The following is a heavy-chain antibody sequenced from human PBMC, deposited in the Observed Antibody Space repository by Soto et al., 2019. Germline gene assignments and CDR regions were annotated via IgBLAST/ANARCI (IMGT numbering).Heavy chain of an antibody. CDR2: ISGSGGST. CDR1: GFTFSSYA. Sequence: EVQLLESGGGLVQPGGSLRLSCAASGFTFSSYAMSWVRQAPGKVLEWVSGISGSGGSTYYADSVKGRFTISRDNSKNTMYLQMNSLRAEDTAVYYCAKGDIAAAETGIDYWGQGMLVTVSS. V-gene: IGHV3-23*01. D-gene: IGHD6-13*01. CDR3: AKGDIAAAETGIDY. J-gene: IGHJ4*02.